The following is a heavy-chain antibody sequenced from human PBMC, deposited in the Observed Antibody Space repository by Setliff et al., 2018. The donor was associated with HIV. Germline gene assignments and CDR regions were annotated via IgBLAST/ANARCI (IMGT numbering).Heavy chain of an antibody. CDR1: GFTFSSYA. J-gene: IGHJ1*01. Sequence: GGSLRLSCAASGFTFSSYAMHWVRQAPGKGLEWVAVISYDGRNKYYADSVKGRFTISRDNSKKTLYLQMNSLRAEDTAVYYCAKDPYGGKGYFQYWGQGTLVTVSS. V-gene: IGHV3-30*04. CDR3: AKDPYGGKGYFQY. D-gene: IGHD4-17*01. CDR2: ISYDGRNK.